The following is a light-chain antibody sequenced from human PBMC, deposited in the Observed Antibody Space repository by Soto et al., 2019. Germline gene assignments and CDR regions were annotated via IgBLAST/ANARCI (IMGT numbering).Light chain of an antibody. CDR1: NIGSKS. CDR2: YNS. J-gene: IGLJ1*01. V-gene: IGLV3-21*04. Sequence: SYELTQPPSVSVAPGKTARITCGGNNIGSKSVHWYQQRPGQAPVLVIYYNSDRPSGIPERFSGSNSGNTATLTISSVEAGDEDDYYCQVWDSSGDHLYVFGTGTKLTVL. CDR3: QVWDSSGDHLYV.